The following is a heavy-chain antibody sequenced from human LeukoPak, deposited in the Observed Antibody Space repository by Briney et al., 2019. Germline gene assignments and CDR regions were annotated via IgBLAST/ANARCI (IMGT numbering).Heavy chain of an antibody. D-gene: IGHD3-22*01. J-gene: IGHJ4*02. CDR3: ARSYYDSSGYYTPLGY. Sequence: SVKVSCKASGGTFSSYAISWVRQAPGQGLEWMGRIIPIFGIANYAQKFQGRVTITADKSTRTAYMELSSLRSEDTAVYHCARSYYDSSGYYTPLGYWGQGTLVTVSS. CDR1: GGTFSSYA. V-gene: IGHV1-69*04. CDR2: IIPIFGIA.